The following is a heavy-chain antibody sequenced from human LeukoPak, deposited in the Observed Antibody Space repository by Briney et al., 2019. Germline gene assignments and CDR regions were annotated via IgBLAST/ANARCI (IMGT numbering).Heavy chain of an antibody. CDR1: GGSISNYY. CDR3: ARSVTYSYGYFDQ. V-gene: IGHV4-59*01. J-gene: IGHJ4*02. Sequence: NPSETLSLTCTVSGGSISNYYWSWIRQPPGKGLEWIGYISYGGSPSYNLSLKSRVTISVDTAKNQFSLKLTSVTAADTALYYCARSVTYSYGYFDQWGQGTLVTVSS. D-gene: IGHD5-18*01. CDR2: ISYGGSP.